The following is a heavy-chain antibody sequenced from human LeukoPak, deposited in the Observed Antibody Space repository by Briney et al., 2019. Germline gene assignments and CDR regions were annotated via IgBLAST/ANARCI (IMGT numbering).Heavy chain of an antibody. J-gene: IGHJ6*02. CDR2: LNPNSGNT. CDR3: ARGTLVRRADYYYYGMDV. D-gene: IGHD3-10*01. CDR1: GYTFTSYD. V-gene: IGHV1-8*01. Sequence: ASVKVSCKASGYTFTSYDINWVRQATGQGLEWMGWLNPNSGNTGYAQKFQGRVTMNRNTSISRAYMELSSLRSEDTAVYYCARGTLVRRADYYYYGMDVWGQGTTVPVSS.